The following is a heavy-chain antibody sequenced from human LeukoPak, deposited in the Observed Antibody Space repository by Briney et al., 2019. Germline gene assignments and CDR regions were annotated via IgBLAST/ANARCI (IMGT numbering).Heavy chain of an antibody. CDR2: INTDGSRT. D-gene: IGHD1-1*01. V-gene: IGHV3-74*01. CDR1: GFTFSSYW. Sequence: GGSLRLSCAASGFTFSSYWMHWVRQAPGKGLVWVSRINTDGSRTSYADPVKGRFTISRDNAKNTLFLQMNSLRAEDTAVYYCARDLTTTGYFDYWGQGTLVTVSS. CDR3: ARDLTTTGYFDY. J-gene: IGHJ4*02.